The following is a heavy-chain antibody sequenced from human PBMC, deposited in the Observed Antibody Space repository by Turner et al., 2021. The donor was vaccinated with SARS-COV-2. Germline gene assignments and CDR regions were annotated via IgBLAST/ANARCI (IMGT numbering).Heavy chain of an antibody. CDR1: GGSISTTHYY. CDR2: VYYRGST. J-gene: IGHJ4*02. V-gene: IGHV4-39*01. CDR3: ARHFRSAVAAVPFDF. Sequence: QLQLQESGPGVVKPSETLSLTCAVSGGSISTTHYYWGWIRQPPGEGLEWIGIVYYRGSTYYNPSLKSRVIISVDTSNNQLSLKLSSVTAADTAVYYCARHFRSAVAAVPFDFWGQGTLVTVSS. D-gene: IGHD6-19*01.